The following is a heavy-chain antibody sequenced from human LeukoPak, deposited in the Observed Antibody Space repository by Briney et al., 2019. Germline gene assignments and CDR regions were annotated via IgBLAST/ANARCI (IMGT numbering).Heavy chain of an antibody. CDR2: ISAYNGNT. V-gene: IGHV1-18*01. J-gene: IGHJ6*03. CDR1: GYTFTSYG. CDR3: ARVSITMIVVVHYYYYYYMDV. Sequence: GASVKVSCKASGYTFTSYGISWVRQAPGQGLEWMGWISAYNGNTNYAQKLQGRVTMTTDTSTSTAYMELRSLRSDDTAVYYCARVSITMIVVVHYYYYYYMDVWGKGTTVTVSS. D-gene: IGHD3-22*01.